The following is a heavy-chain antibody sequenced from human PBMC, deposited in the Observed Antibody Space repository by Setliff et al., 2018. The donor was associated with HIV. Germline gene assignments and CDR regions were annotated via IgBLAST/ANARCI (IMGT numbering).Heavy chain of an antibody. CDR1: GGSISSYY. J-gene: IGHJ4*02. D-gene: IGHD4-17*01. Sequence: SETLSLTCTVSGGSISSYYWSWIRQPPGKGLEWIGSIDYSGSSHYNPSLKSRVTISEDTSKNQFSLKVSSVTAADTAVYYCAREGDYGFDYWGQGTLVTVSS. CDR3: AREGDYGFDY. V-gene: IGHV4-59*05. CDR2: IDYSGSS.